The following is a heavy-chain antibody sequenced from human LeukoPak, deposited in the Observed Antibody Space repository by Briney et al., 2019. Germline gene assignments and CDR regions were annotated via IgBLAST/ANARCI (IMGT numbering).Heavy chain of an antibody. V-gene: IGHV4-38-2*01. Sequence: PSETLSLTCAVYGGSFSGYYWGWIRQPPGKGREWIGSIYHSGSTYYNPSLKSRVTISVDTSKNQFTLKLSSVTAADTAVYYCAGGRGITIFGVVISAFDYWGQGTLVTVPS. D-gene: IGHD3-3*01. J-gene: IGHJ4*02. CDR2: IYHSGST. CDR1: GGSFSGYY. CDR3: AGGRGITIFGVVISAFDY.